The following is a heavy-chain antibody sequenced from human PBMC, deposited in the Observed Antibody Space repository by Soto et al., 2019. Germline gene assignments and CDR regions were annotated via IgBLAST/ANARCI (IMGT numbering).Heavy chain of an antibody. CDR2: FDPEDGET. D-gene: IGHD6-6*01. CDR1: GYTLTELS. Sequence: ASVKVSCKVSGYTLTELSMHWVRQAPGKGLEWMGGFDPEDGETIYAQKFQGRVTMTEDTSTDTAYMELSSLRSEDTAVYYCATSSAGSIAARHGWFDPWGKGTLVTVSS. V-gene: IGHV1-24*01. J-gene: IGHJ5*02. CDR3: ATSSAGSIAARHGWFDP.